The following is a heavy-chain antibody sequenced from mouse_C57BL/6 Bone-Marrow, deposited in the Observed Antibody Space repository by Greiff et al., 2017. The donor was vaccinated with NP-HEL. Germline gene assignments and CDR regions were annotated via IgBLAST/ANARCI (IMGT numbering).Heavy chain of an antibody. D-gene: IGHD1-1*01. CDR3: AREGFTTVVATDY. Sequence: QVQLQQPGAELVKPGASVKMSCKASGYTFTSYWLTWVKQRPGQGLEWIGDIYPGSGSTNYIEKFKSKATLTVDTSSSTAYMQLSSLTSEDSAVYYCAREGFTTVVATDYWGQGTTLTVSS. CDR2: IYPGSGST. V-gene: IGHV1-55*01. J-gene: IGHJ2*01. CDR1: GYTFTSYW.